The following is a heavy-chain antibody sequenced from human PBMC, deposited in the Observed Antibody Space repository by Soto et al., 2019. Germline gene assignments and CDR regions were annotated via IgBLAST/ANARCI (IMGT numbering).Heavy chain of an antibody. D-gene: IGHD3-10*01. V-gene: IGHV3-23*01. Sequence: EVQLLESGGGLVQPGGSLRLSCATSGFTFSSYAMSWVRQAPGKGLEWVSAISGSGGSTYYADPVKGRFTISSDKTKATPELQMNSLSAEDTDVYYWVNSLPGRDGFDPWGQGTLVTLSS. J-gene: IGHJ5*02. CDR3: VNSLPGRDGFDP. CDR1: GFTFSSYA. CDR2: ISGSGGST.